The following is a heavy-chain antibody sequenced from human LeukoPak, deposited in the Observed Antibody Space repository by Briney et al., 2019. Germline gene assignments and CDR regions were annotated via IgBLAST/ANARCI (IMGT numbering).Heavy chain of an antibody. CDR2: IYYSGGT. Sequence: SETLPLTCTVSGGSISSSSYYWGWIRQPPGKGLEWIGSIYYSGGTYYNPSLKSRVTISVDTSKNQFSLKLSSVTAADTAVYYCARQLAPISIAAAGTAFDYWGQGTLVTVSS. CDR3: ARQLAPISIAAAGTAFDY. J-gene: IGHJ4*02. CDR1: GGSISSSSYY. V-gene: IGHV4-39*01. D-gene: IGHD6-13*01.